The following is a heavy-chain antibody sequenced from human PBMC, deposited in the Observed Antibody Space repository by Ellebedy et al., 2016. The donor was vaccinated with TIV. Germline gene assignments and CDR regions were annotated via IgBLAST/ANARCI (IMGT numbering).Heavy chain of an antibody. D-gene: IGHD6-19*01. V-gene: IGHV3-7*01. CDR1: GFTFSNYW. J-gene: IGHJ4*02. CDR2: IKQDGSEK. Sequence: GGSLRLSCAASGFTFSNYWMTWVHQAPGKGLEWVANIKQDGSEKYYVDSVKGRFSISRDNTKNSLYLQMNSLTDEDTAVYYCARDQWLGRAYYFDSWGQGTLVTVSS. CDR3: ARDQWLGRAYYFDS.